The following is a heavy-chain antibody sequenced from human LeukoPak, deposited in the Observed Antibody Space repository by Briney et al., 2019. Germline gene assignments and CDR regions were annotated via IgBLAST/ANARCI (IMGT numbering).Heavy chain of an antibody. Sequence: RGSLRLSCAASGFTFDTYAMTWVRQAPGKRLEWVSSISSGGTYIYYAESVRGRSTISRDNTKNFLYHQLSTLRVEDTAVYYCARDRPTGRSRGVVVQWGQGTLVTVSS. D-gene: IGHD2-15*01. V-gene: IGHV3-21*01. J-gene: IGHJ4*02. CDR2: ISSGGTYI. CDR3: ARDRPTGRSRGVVVQ. CDR1: GFTFDTYA.